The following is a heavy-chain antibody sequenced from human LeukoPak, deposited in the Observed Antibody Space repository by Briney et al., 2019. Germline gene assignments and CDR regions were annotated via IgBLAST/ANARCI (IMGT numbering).Heavy chain of an antibody. V-gene: IGHV3-23*01. Sequence: GGSLGLSCAASGFTFSSYAMSWVRQAPEKGLEWVSAISGSGGSTYYADSVKGRFTISRDNSKNTLYLQMNSLRAEDTAVYYCAKFGYSSSWSEGYWGQGTLVTVSS. J-gene: IGHJ4*02. CDR1: GFTFSSYA. CDR3: AKFGYSSSWSEGY. CDR2: ISGSGGST. D-gene: IGHD6-13*01.